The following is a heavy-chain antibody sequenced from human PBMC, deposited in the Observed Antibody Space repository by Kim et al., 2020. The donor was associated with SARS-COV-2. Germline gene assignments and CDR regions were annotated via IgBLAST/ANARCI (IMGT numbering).Heavy chain of an antibody. D-gene: IGHD3-22*01. Sequence: GGSLRLSCAASGFTFSSYSMNWVRQAPGKGLEWVSSISSSSSYIYYADSVKGRFTISRDNAKNSLYLQMNSLRAEDTAVYYCARDRVYKYYYDSSGLDYWGQGTLVTVSS. J-gene: IGHJ4*02. CDR1: GFTFSSYS. CDR2: ISSSSSYI. CDR3: ARDRVYKYYYDSSGLDY. V-gene: IGHV3-21*01.